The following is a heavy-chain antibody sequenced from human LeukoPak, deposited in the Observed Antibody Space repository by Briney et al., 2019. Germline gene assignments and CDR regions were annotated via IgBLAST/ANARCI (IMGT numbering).Heavy chain of an antibody. V-gene: IGHV3-7*01. J-gene: IGHJ4*02. Sequence: PGGSLRLSCAASGFTFSNYWMTWVRQAPGKGLEWVANIQQDGSEQYYVDSVKGRFTISRDNAKNSLYLQMNSLRAGDTAVYYCVTGPFDYWGQGTLVTVSS. CDR1: GFTFSNYW. D-gene: IGHD3-10*01. CDR3: VTGPFDY. CDR2: IQQDGSEQ.